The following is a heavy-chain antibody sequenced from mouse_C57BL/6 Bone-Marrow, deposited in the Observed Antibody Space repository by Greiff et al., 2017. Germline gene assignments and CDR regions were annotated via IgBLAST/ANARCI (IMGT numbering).Heavy chain of an antibody. CDR3: ARSPHYYGSSFDV. CDR1: GYTFTSYW. J-gene: IGHJ1*03. CDR2: IYPGSGST. Sequence: QVQLQQPGAELVKPGASVKMSCKASGYTFTSYWITWVKQRPGQGLEWIGDIYPGSGSTNYNEKFKSKATLTVDTSSITAYMQLSSLTSEDSAVYYCARSPHYYGSSFDVWGTGTTVTVSS. D-gene: IGHD1-1*01. V-gene: IGHV1-55*01.